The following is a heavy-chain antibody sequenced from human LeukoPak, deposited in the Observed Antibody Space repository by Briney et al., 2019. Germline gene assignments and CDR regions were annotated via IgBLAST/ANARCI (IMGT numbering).Heavy chain of an antibody. CDR1: GFTFSSYE. V-gene: IGHV3-48*03. D-gene: IGHD5-12*01. Sequence: TGGSLRLSCAASGFTFSSYEMNWVRQAPGRGLEWVSYISSSGSTIYYADSVKGRFTISRDNAKNSLYLQMNSLRAEDTAVYYCASVGRRCAYDFCDAFDIWGQGTMVTVSS. CDR3: ASVGRRCAYDFCDAFDI. CDR2: ISSSGSTI. J-gene: IGHJ3*02.